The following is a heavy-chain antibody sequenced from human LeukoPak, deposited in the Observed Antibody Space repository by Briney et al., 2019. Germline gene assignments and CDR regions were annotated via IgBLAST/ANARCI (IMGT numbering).Heavy chain of an antibody. J-gene: IGHJ3*02. CDR1: GGTFSSYA. V-gene: IGHV1-69*05. D-gene: IGHD6-19*01. Sequence: ASVKVSCKASGGTFSSYAISWVRQAPGQGLEWMGRIIPIFGTANYAQKFQGRVTITTDESTSTAYMELSSLRSEDTAVYYCARELKAGAFDIWGHGTMVTVSS. CDR2: IIPIFGTA. CDR3: ARELKAGAFDI.